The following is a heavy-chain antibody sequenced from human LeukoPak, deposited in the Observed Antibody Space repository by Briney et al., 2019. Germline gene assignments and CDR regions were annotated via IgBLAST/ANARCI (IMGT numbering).Heavy chain of an antibody. Sequence: PTGTLSLACAVSGGSICSTNWWGWVRQPPGKGLEWIGEIYHSGSTNYNPSLKSRDTISADKSKIQFSLKLTYVTAADTAVYYCARDRVGVRAFDYWGQGTLVSVSS. CDR2: IYHSGST. V-gene: IGHV4-4*02. J-gene: IGHJ4*02. CDR1: GGSICSTNW. D-gene: IGHD3-10*01. CDR3: ARDRVGVRAFDY.